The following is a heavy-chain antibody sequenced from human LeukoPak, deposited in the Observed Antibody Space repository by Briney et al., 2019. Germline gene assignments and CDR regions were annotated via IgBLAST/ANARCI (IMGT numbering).Heavy chain of an antibody. D-gene: IGHD3-10*01. V-gene: IGHV4-59*01. CDR1: GGSISSYY. CDR2: IYYSGST. J-gene: IGHJ6*03. Sequence: SETLSLTCTVSGGSISSYYWSWIRQPPGKGLEWIGYIYYSGSTNYNPSLKTRVTISVDTSKNQISLSLSSVGAADTAVYYCARVNYGSGSYQHYYYYMDVWGKGTTVTVSS. CDR3: ARVNYGSGSYQHYYYYMDV.